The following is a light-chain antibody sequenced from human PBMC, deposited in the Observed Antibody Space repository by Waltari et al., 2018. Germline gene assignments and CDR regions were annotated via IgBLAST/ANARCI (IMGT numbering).Light chain of an antibody. Sequence: DIQMTQSPSSLSAFVGDRCTITCRASQSISSYLNWYQQKPGKAPKLLIYAASSLQSGVPSRFSGSGSGTDFTLTITSLRPDDFATYYCQQSYNSYTFGPGTKVEIK. CDR1: QSISSY. J-gene: IGKJ2*01. V-gene: IGKV1-39*01. CDR3: QQSYNSYT. CDR2: AAS.